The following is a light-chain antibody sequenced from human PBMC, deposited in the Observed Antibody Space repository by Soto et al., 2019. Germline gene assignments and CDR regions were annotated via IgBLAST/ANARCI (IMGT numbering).Light chain of an antibody. V-gene: IGLV2-14*03. CDR2: DVS. Sequence: QSALTQPASVSGSPGQSITISCTGTSSDVGTYNYVSWYQQHPGKAPKVMIYDVSNRPSGVSNRFSGSKSGNTASPTISGLQAEDEADYYCSSYTGSSTSVIFGGGTKVTVL. J-gene: IGLJ2*01. CDR3: SSYTGSSTSVI. CDR1: SSDVGTYNY.